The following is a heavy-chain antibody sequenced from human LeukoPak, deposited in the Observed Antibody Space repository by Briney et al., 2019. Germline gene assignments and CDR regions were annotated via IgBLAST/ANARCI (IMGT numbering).Heavy chain of an antibody. V-gene: IGHV1-46*01. D-gene: IGHD6-13*01. CDR1: GYTFTSYY. J-gene: IGHJ5*02. CDR2: INPSGGST. CDR3: ARDGGIAAAPNWFDP. Sequence: ASVKVSCKASGYTFTSYYMHWVRQAPGQGLEWMGIINPSGGSTGYAQKFQGRVTMTRDTSTSTVYMELSSLRSEDTAVYYCARDGGIAAAPNWFDPWGQGTLVTVSS.